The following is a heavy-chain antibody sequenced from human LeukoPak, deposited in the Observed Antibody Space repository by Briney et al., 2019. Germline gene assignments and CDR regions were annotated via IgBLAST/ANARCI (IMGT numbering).Heavy chain of an antibody. CDR1: GYTFTDYY. V-gene: IGHV1-2*06. CDR3: ATDLSSTSNWELDY. J-gene: IGHJ4*02. CDR2: INPNSGDT. Sequence: GASVKVSCKTSGYTFTDYYIHWVRQAPGQGLEWMGRINPNSGDTYYEQNFQGRVTMTRDTSISTAYTELSGLRSDDTAVYYCATDLSSTSNWELDYWGQGTLVTVSS. D-gene: IGHD7-27*01.